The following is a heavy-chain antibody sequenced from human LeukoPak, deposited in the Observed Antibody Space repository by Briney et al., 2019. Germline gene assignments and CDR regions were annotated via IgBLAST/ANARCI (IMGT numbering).Heavy chain of an antibody. CDR1: GFTVSSNY. V-gene: IGHV3-53*01. CDR3: AKDPLVNSQEYFDY. CDR2: IYSGGVT. Sequence: GGSLRLSCAASGFTVSSNYMSWVRRAPGKGLEWVSLIYSGGVTYYADSVKGRFTISRDNSKNSLYLQMNSLRAEDTAVYYCAKDPLVNSQEYFDYWGQGTLVTVSS. J-gene: IGHJ4*02. D-gene: IGHD2/OR15-2a*01.